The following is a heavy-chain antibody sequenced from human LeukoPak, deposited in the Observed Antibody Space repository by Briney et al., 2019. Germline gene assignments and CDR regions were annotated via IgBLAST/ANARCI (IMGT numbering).Heavy chain of an antibody. D-gene: IGHD2-2*03. CDR3: AKEAGYCSTTTCYVDY. CDR2: ISASGGRT. CDR1: GFIFSSYG. Sequence: PGGSLRLSCAASGFIFSSYGMSWVRQAPGKGLEWVSAISASGGRTNNADSVKGRSTISRDNSKNTLYLQMNSLRAEDTAVYYCAKEAGYCSTTTCYVDYWGQGTLVTVSS. V-gene: IGHV3-23*01. J-gene: IGHJ4*02.